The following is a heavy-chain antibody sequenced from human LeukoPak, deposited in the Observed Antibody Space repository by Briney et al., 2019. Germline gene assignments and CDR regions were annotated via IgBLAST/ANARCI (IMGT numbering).Heavy chain of an antibody. D-gene: IGHD3-22*01. CDR3: ARDLYYYDSSGYYYEDYYYDGMDV. CDR2: ISAYNGNT. CDR1: GYTFTSYG. J-gene: IGHJ6*02. Sequence: ASVKVSCKASGYTFTSYGISWVRQAPGQGLEWMGWISAYNGNTNYAQKLQGRVTMTTDTSTSTAYMELRSLRSDDTAVYYCARDLYYYDSSGYYYEDYYYDGMDVWGQGTTVTVSS. V-gene: IGHV1-18*01.